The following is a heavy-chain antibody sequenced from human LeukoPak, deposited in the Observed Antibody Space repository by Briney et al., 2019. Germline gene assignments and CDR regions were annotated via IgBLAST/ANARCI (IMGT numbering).Heavy chain of an antibody. CDR1: GFTFSTYA. CDR2: ISGTGGST. D-gene: IGHD2-2*01. CDR3: AKDLQLLPMAY. V-gene: IGHV3-23*01. Sequence: GGSLRLSCAASGFTFSTYAMTWVRQAPGKGLEWVSLISGTGGSTYYADSVKGRFTISRDNSKNTLYLQMNSLRAEDTAVYYCAKDLQLLPMAYWGQGTLVTVSS. J-gene: IGHJ4*02.